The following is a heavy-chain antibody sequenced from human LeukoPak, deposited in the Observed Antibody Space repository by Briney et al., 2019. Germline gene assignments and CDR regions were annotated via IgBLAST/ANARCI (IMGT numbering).Heavy chain of an antibody. Sequence: GGSLRLSCAASGFTFSGYSMNWVRQAPGKGLEWVSSISSSSSYIFYADSVKGRFTISRDNGKNSLYLQMNSLRAEDTAIYYCARGTFSMYSSGWYVGDWGQGTLVTVSS. D-gene: IGHD6-19*01. J-gene: IGHJ4*02. CDR3: ARGTFSMYSSGWYVGD. CDR2: ISSSSSYI. CDR1: GFTFSGYS. V-gene: IGHV3-21*01.